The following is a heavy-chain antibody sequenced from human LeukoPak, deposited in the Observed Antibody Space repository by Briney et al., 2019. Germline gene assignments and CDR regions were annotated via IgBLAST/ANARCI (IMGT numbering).Heavy chain of an antibody. D-gene: IGHD6-19*01. V-gene: IGHV1-3*01. CDR2: INAGNGNT. Sequence: ASVKVSCKASGYTFTSYAMHWVRQAPGQRLEWMGWINAGNGNTKYSQEFQGRATITRDTSASTAYMELRSLRSDDTAVYYCARDLKMGYSSGRYSWGTGSSNDYWGQGTLVTVSS. CDR3: ARDLKMGYSSGRYSWGTGSSNDY. J-gene: IGHJ4*02. CDR1: GYTFTSYA.